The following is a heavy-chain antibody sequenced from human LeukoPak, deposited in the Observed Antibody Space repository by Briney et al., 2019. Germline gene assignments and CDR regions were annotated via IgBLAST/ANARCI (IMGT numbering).Heavy chain of an antibody. J-gene: IGHJ4*02. V-gene: IGHV1-69*01. CDR3: GRGGGVDILTGFQY. Sequence: GASVKVSCKASGGTFSSYAISWVRQAPGQGLEWMGGIIPIFGTANYAQKFQGRVTITADQSTSTAYMELSSLRSEDTAVYYCGRGGGVDILTGFQYWGQGTLVTVSS. CDR1: GGTFSSYA. D-gene: IGHD3-9*01. CDR2: IIPIFGTA.